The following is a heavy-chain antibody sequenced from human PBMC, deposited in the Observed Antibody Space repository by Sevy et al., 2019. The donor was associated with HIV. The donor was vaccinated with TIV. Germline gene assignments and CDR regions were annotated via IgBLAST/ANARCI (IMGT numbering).Heavy chain of an antibody. V-gene: IGHV3-7*01. CDR3: VIDAWRPLVN. Sequence: GSLRLSCAASGFTFSAYWMAWVRQAPGKGLGWVANLNQDGSEKYPVDSVKGRFTISRDNAKNSMYLQMNSVRVEDTGIYYCVIDAWRPLVNWGRGTMVTVSS. J-gene: IGHJ3*01. CDR1: GFTFSAYW. CDR2: LNQDGSEK. D-gene: IGHD6-6*01.